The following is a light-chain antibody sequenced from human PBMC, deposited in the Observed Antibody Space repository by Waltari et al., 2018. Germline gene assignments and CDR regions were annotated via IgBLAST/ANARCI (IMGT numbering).Light chain of an antibody. CDR2: DDT. CDR1: NIGSKS. CDR3: QVWDSRTDHVI. V-gene: IGLV3-21*02. J-gene: IGLJ2*01. Sequence: YVLTQPPSVSVAPGQTARITCGGSNIGSKSDLWHQQTPGRAPILVVYDDTDRPSGISERFSGSNAGNTATLIISGVEAGDEADYYCQVWDSRTDHVIFGGGTKLTVL.